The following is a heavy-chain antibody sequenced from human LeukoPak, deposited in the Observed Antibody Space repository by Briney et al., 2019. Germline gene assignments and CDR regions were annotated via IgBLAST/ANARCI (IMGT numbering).Heavy chain of an antibody. CDR2: IYTSGST. CDR3: ARSIIVGATGWFDP. Sequence: SETLSLTCTVSGGSISSGSYYWSWIRQPAGKGLEWIGRIYTSGSTNYNPSLKSRVTISVDTSKNQFSLKLSSVTAADTAVYYCARSIIVGATGWFDPWGQGTLVTVSS. D-gene: IGHD1-26*01. CDR1: GGSISSGSYY. V-gene: IGHV4-61*02. J-gene: IGHJ5*02.